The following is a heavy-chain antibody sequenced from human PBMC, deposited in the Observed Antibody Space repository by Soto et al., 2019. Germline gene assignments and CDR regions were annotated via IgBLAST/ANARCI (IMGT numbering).Heavy chain of an antibody. D-gene: IGHD5-18*01. V-gene: IGHV3-7*01. CDR3: ARLGLRTGEMATAYYYYGMDV. CDR2: IKQDGSEK. Sequence: GGSLRLSCAASGFTFSSYWMSWVRQAPGKGLEWVANIKQDGSEKYYVDSVKGRFTISRDNAKNSLYLQMNSLRAEDTAVYYCARLGLRTGEMATAYYYYGMDVWGQGTTVTVSS. CDR1: GFTFSSYW. J-gene: IGHJ6*02.